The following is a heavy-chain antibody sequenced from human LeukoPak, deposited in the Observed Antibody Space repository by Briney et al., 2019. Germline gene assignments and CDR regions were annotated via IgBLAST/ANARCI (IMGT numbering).Heavy chain of an antibody. CDR1: GFTFTNAW. V-gene: IGHV3-15*01. Sequence: GGSLRLSCAASGFTFTNAWMNWVRQAPGKGLEWVGRIKTNTDGGTTDYAAPVKGRFIISRDDSKNTLYLQMNSLKTEDTAVYYCTTSYYDSSGYRQWGQGTLVTVPS. D-gene: IGHD3-22*01. CDR3: TTSYYDSSGYRQ. J-gene: IGHJ4*02. CDR2: IKTNTDGGTT.